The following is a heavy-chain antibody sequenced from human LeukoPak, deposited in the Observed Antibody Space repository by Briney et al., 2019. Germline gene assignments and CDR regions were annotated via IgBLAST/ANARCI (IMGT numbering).Heavy chain of an antibody. V-gene: IGHV4-30-4*02. CDR3: ARLYVDTAMVDAFDI. Sequence: PSETLSLTCTVSGGSISSGDYYWSWIRQPPGKGLEWIGYIYYSGSTYYNPSLKSRVTISVDTSKNQFSLKLSSVTAADTAVYYCARLYVDTAMVDAFDIWGQGTMVTVSS. D-gene: IGHD5-18*01. J-gene: IGHJ3*02. CDR1: GGSISSGDYY. CDR2: IYYSGST.